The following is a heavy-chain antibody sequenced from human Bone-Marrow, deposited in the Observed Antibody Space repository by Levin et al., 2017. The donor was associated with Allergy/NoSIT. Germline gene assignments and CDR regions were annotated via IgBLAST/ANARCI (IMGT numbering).Heavy chain of an antibody. V-gene: IGHV3-11*03. Sequence: GGSLRLSCEGSGFTFSSFSMSWIRQVPGKGLEWIAYITSGSSYTNYADSVKGRFTVSRDNAKNSVFLQMNSLRAEDTAIYYCAGSLGGYSEVFFDYWGQGSLVTVSS. D-gene: IGHD1-26*01. CDR3: AGSLGGYSEVFFDY. CDR2: ITSGSSYT. J-gene: IGHJ4*02. CDR1: GFTFSSFS.